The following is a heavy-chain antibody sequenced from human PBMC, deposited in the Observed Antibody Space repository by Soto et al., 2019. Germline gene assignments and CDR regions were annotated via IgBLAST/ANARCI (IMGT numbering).Heavy chain of an antibody. Sequence: GESLKISCKGSGYSFPNYWIGWVRQMPGKGLEWMGIIYPDDSDARYSPSFQGHVTISADKSISTAYLQWSSLKASDTAMYYCARSSDGYYDSSGYRTFSYGMDVWGQGTTVTVSS. CDR1: GYSFPNYW. CDR2: IYPDDSDA. J-gene: IGHJ6*02. D-gene: IGHD3-22*01. V-gene: IGHV5-51*01. CDR3: ARSSDGYYDSSGYRTFSYGMDV.